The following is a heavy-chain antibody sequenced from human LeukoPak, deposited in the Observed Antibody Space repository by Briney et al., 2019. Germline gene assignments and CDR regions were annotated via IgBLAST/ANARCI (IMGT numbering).Heavy chain of an antibody. J-gene: IGHJ6*02. V-gene: IGHV3-7*03. CDR2: IKQDETEK. CDR3: ARVNTARSYYSGMGV. Sequence: GGSLRLSCTASGFTFSNFWMGWVRQAPGKGLEWVANIKQDETEKFYLGSVKGRFTISRDNSKNTLYLQMNSLRAEDTAVCYCARVNTARSYYSGMGVWGQGTTVTVSS. CDR1: GFTFSNFW. D-gene: IGHD5-18*01.